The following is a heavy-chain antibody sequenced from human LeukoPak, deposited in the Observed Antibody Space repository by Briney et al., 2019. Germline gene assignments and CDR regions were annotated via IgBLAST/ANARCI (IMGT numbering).Heavy chain of an antibody. D-gene: IGHD5-18*01. CDR1: GGSFSGYY. J-gene: IGHJ1*01. Sequence: PSETLSLTCAVYGGSFSGYYWSWIRQPPGKGLEWIGYIYYSGSTNYNPSLKSRVTISVDTSKNQFSLKLSSVTAADTAVYYCARGGPIQLWLDAQYFQHWGQGTLVTASS. CDR2: IYYSGST. V-gene: IGHV4-59*01. CDR3: ARGGPIQLWLDAQYFQH.